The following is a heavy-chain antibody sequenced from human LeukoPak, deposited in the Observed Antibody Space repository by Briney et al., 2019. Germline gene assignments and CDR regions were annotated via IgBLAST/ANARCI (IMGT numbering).Heavy chain of an antibody. CDR2: IYYSGRT. V-gene: IGHV4-39*07. Sequence: SETLSLTCTVSGGSISSSSYYWGWLRPPPGKGLEWFGSIYYSGRTYYNPSLKRRATISVDTTKNQFSLKLSARTAADTAVYYCAKDPRTYYDSSSYFDYWGQGTLVTVSS. D-gene: IGHD3-22*01. J-gene: IGHJ4*02. CDR3: AKDPRTYYDSSSYFDY. CDR1: GGSISSSSYY.